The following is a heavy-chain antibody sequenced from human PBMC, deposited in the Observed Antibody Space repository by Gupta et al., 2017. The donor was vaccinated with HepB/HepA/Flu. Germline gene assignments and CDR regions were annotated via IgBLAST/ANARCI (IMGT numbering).Heavy chain of an antibody. D-gene: IGHD1-26*01. CDR3: ARVGGSYPQNFDY. V-gene: IGHV4-59*01. CDR1: GGSISSYY. J-gene: IGHJ4*02. Sequence: QVQLQESGPGLVKPSETLSLTCTVSGGSISSYYWSWIRQPPGKGLEWIGYIYYSGSTNYNPSLKSRVTISVDTSKNQFSLKLSSVTAADTAVYYCARVGGSYPQNFDYWGQGTLVTVSS. CDR2: IYYSGST.